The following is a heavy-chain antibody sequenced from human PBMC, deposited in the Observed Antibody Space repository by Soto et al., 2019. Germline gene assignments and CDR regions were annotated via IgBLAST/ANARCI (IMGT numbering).Heavy chain of an antibody. Sequence: SETLSLTCAVYGGSFSGYYWSWIRQPPGKGLEWIGEINHSGSTNYNPSLKSRVTISVDTSKNQFSLKLSSVTAADTAVYYCARRGTVTTNDYWGQGTLVTVSS. J-gene: IGHJ4*02. CDR1: GGSFSGYY. V-gene: IGHV4-34*01. CDR3: ARRGTVTTNDY. D-gene: IGHD4-17*01. CDR2: INHSGST.